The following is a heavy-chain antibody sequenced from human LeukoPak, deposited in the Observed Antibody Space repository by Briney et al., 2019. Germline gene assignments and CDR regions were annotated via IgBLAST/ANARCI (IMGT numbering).Heavy chain of an antibody. D-gene: IGHD6-13*01. J-gene: IGHJ4*02. CDR1: GGSISSGGYS. CDR2: IYHSGST. V-gene: IGHV4-30-2*01. CDR3: ARGLDGTPFDY. Sequence: SETLSLTCAVSGGSISSGGYSWSWIRQPPGKGLEWIGYIYHSGSTYYNPSLKSRVTILVDRSKNQFSLKLSSVTAADTAVYYCARGLDGTPFDYWGQGTLVTVSS.